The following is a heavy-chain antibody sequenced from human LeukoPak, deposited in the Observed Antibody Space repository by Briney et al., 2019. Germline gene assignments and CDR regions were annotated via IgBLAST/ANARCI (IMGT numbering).Heavy chain of an antibody. V-gene: IGHV3-7*04. Sequence: TGGSLRLSCAASGFTFSSYGMHWVRQAPGKGLEWVANIKHDGSEEYYVDSVKGRFTISRDNAKNSLYLQMNSLRAEDTAVYYCARNPRGEQNYWGQGTLVTVSS. J-gene: IGHJ4*02. D-gene: IGHD6-13*01. CDR2: IKHDGSEE. CDR1: GFTFSSYG. CDR3: ARNPRGEQNY.